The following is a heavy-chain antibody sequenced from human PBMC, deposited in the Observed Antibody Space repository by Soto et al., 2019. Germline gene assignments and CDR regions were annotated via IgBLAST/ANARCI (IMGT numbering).Heavy chain of an antibody. CDR2: ISYDGSNK. J-gene: IGHJ6*02. CDR3: ARDRLRYNWNGLPYYYYGMDV. CDR1: GFTFSSYA. Sequence: QVQLVESGGGVVQPGRSLRLSCAASGFTFSSYAMHWVRQAPGKGLEWVAVISYDGSNKYYADSVKCRFTISRDNSKNTLYLQMNSLRAEDTAVYYCARDRLRYNWNGLPYYYYGMDVWGQGTTVTVSS. D-gene: IGHD1-1*01. V-gene: IGHV3-30-3*01.